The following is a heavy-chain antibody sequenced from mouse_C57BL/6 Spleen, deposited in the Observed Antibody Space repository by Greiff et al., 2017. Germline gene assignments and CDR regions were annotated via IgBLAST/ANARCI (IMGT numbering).Heavy chain of an antibody. Sequence: QVQLQQPGAELVKPGASVKLSCKASGYTFTSYWMQWVKQRPGQGLEWIGEIDPSDSYTNYNQKFKGKATLTVDTSSSTAYMQLSSLTSEDSAVYDCARGDYYGSSYVGSYWGQGTTLTVSS. CDR1: GYTFTSYW. CDR3: ARGDYYGSSYVGSY. CDR2: IDPSDSYT. J-gene: IGHJ2*01. D-gene: IGHD1-1*01. V-gene: IGHV1-50*01.